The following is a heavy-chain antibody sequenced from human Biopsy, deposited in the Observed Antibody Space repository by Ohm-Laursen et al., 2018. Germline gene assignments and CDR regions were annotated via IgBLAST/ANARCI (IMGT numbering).Heavy chain of an antibody. J-gene: IGHJ4*02. Sequence: SLRLSCTASGLSIGTNYMTRVRQAPGKGLDWVSIIFAGGGRTYYADSVKGRFTISRDISENTVSLQMNSLRAEDTAVYYCARTIMVGGVILNYFDYWGQGTLDTVSS. CDR3: ARTIMVGGVILNYFDY. D-gene: IGHD3-10*01. CDR2: IFAGGGRT. V-gene: IGHV3-53*01. CDR1: GLSIGTNY.